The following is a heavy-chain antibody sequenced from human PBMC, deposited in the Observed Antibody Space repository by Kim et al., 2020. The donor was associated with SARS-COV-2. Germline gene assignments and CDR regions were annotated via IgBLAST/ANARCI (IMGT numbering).Heavy chain of an antibody. V-gene: IGHV4-59*01. J-gene: IGHJ4*02. Sequence: PALKSRVTISVDTAKNQFSLKLSSVTAADTAVYYCAGNSGYTPYYFDYWGQGTLVTVSS. D-gene: IGHD5-12*01. CDR3: AGNSGYTPYYFDY.